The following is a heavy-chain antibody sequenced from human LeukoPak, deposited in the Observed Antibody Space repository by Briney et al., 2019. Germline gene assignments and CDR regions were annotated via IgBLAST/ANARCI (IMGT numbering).Heavy chain of an antibody. CDR2: IFTSGNS. V-gene: IGHV4-61*02. Sequence: SETLSLTCTVSGDSISGNHYWNWIRQPPGKGLGWIGRIFTSGNSNYNPPLTSRVTISLDTSKDQFSLRLSSETAADTAFYYCARESATSGSTDWGQGTLVTVSS. CDR1: GDSISGNHY. J-gene: IGHJ4*02. D-gene: IGHD3-10*01. CDR3: ARESATSGSTD.